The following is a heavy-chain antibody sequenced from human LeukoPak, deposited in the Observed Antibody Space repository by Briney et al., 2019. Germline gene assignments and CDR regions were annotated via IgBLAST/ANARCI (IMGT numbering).Heavy chain of an antibody. Sequence: GGSLRLSCTASKFTFSNYGMQWVRQAPGKGLEWVAVISFDGRTKYYADSVKGRFTLSRDNSRNTLDLRMNSLGPEDTAVYYCAKEYDSGGYGAYFDYWGRGTLVTVSS. CDR2: ISFDGRTK. D-gene: IGHD3-10*01. CDR3: AKEYDSGGYGAYFDY. V-gene: IGHV3-30*18. J-gene: IGHJ4*02. CDR1: KFTFSNYG.